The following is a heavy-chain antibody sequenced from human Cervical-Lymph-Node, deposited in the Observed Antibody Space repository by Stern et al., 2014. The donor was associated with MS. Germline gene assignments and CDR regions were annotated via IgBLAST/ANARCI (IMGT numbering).Heavy chain of an antibody. CDR2: IISDDRSR. J-gene: IGHJ6*02. V-gene: IGHV3-74*01. D-gene: IGHD3-3*01. CDR1: GFTFSSHW. CDR3: ARDVRPFTICEVGHYYYAMDV. Sequence: EVQLVESGGGLVQPGGSLRLSCAASGFTFSSHWMHWVRQAPGKGLEWVSRIISDDRSRSYADTVKGRFTITRDNAKNTLYLQMNSLRAEDTAVYYCARDVRPFTICEVGHYYYAMDVWGQGTTVTVSS.